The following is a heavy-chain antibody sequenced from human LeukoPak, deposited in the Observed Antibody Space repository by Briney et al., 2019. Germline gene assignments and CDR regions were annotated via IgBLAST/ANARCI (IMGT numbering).Heavy chain of an antibody. CDR3: ARGAFDY. CDR2: ISSSGSPI. J-gene: IGHJ4*02. V-gene: IGHV3-48*01. CDR1: GFTFSTYG. Sequence: GGSLRLSCAASGFTFSTYGMNWVRQAPGKGLEWVSHISSSGSPIYYADSVKGRFTISRDNAKNSLYLQMNSLRAEDTAMYYCARGAFDYWGQGTLVAVSS.